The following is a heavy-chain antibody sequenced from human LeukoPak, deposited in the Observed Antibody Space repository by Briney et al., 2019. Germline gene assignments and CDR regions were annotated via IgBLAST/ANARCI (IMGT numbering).Heavy chain of an antibody. D-gene: IGHD2-2*01. CDR2: ISAYNGNT. V-gene: IGHV1-18*01. CDR3: ARTKYCSSTSCYERYNWFDP. J-gene: IGHJ5*02. CDR1: GYTFTSYG. Sequence: GASVKVSCKASGYTFTSYGISWVRQAPGQGLEWMGWISAYNGNTNYAQKLQGRVTMTTDTSTSTAYMELRSLRSDDTAVYYCARTKYCSSTSCYERYNWFDPWGQGTLVTVSS.